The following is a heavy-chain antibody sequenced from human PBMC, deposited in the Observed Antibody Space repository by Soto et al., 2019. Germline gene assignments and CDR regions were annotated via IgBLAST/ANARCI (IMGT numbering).Heavy chain of an antibody. V-gene: IGHV1-69*08. CDR1: GGTFNSHI. CDR2: IIPMFGTT. D-gene: IGHD6-13*01. J-gene: IGHJ3*02. CDR3: AREGSAAAAGSFDI. Sequence: SVKVSCKSSGGTFNSHIISWVRRAPGQGLEWMGRIIPMFGTTNYEQKFQGRVTITADKSTSTAYMEVTSLRSDDTAVYYCAREGSAAAAGSFDIWGQGTMVTVSS.